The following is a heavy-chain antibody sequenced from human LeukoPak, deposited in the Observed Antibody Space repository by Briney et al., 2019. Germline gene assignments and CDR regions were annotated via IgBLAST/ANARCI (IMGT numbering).Heavy chain of an antibody. CDR3: ARGLCSGGNCYPYFDS. V-gene: IGHV1-46*01. CDR2: INPSTGST. J-gene: IGHJ4*02. CDR1: GYTFTNNH. D-gene: IGHD2-15*01. Sequence: ASAKVSCKASGYTFTNNHIHWVRQAPGQGLEWMGIINPSTGSTTYAQRFQDRVTMTTDMSTSAVHMELSSLRSEDTAVYHCARGLCSGGNCYPYFDSWGQGTLATVSS.